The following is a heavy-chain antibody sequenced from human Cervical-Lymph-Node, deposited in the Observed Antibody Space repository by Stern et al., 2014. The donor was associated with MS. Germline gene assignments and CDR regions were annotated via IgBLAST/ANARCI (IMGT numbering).Heavy chain of an antibody. CDR1: GDTFSSYA. Sequence: VQLLESGAEVKKPGSSVKVSCKAAGDTFSSYAISWVRQAPGQGLEWMGGILPIFGIANYAQKFRGRVTITADESTSTTYMKLSSLRSDDTAVYYCARTYYYGSGTYDYYYYHMDVWGQGTTVTVSS. V-gene: IGHV1-69*01. D-gene: IGHD3-10*01. CDR3: ARTYYYGSGTYDYYYYHMDV. CDR2: ILPIFGIA. J-gene: IGHJ6*02.